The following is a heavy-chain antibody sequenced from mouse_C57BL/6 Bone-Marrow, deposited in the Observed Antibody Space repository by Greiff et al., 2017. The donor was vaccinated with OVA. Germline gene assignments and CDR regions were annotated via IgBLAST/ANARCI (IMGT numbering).Heavy chain of an antibody. D-gene: IGHD1-1*01. CDR2: IDPENGDT. CDR1: GFNIKDDY. Sequence: VQLQQSGAELVRPGASVKLSCTASGFNIKDDYMHWVKQRPEQGLEWIGWIDPENGDTYYASKVQGKSTITADTSSNTAYLQLSSLTSEDTAVYYCTAITTERTWFAYWGQGTLVTVSA. J-gene: IGHJ3*01. V-gene: IGHV14-4*01. CDR3: TAITTERTWFAY.